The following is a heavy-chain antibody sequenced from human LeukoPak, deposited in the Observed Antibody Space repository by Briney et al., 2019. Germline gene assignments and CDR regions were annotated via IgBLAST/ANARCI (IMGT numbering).Heavy chain of an antibody. Sequence: PGGSLRLSCVGSGFTFSNSILSWVRQAPGKGLEWLSTFSGNDGYTYYADSVRGRFTISRDNSKNTVYLQMNSLRAEDTAVYYCAKVRRDGYNRLEYYFDYWGQGTLVTVSS. CDR3: AKVRRDGYNRLEYYFDY. J-gene: IGHJ4*02. CDR2: FSGNDGYT. V-gene: IGHV3-23*01. D-gene: IGHD5-24*01. CDR1: GFTFSNSI.